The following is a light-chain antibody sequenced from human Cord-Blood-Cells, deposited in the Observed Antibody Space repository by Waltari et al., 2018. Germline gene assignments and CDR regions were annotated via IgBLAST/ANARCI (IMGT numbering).Light chain of an antibody. CDR1: SRDAGGFHY. CDR3: SSYTSSSTWV. Sequence: QSALTQTASVSGSPGQSITISCTETSRDAGGFHYVPWYQQHPAKAPKLMIYDVSNLPSGVSNRFSGSKSGNTASLTISGLQAEDEADYYCSSYTSSSTWVFGGGTKLTVL. J-gene: IGLJ3*02. V-gene: IGLV2-14*01. CDR2: DVS.